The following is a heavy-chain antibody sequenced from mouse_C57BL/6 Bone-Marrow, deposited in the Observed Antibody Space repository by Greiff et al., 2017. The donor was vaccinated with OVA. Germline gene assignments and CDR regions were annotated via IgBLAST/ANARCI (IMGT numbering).Heavy chain of an antibody. J-gene: IGHJ2*01. CDR2: GQGLEWIG. CDR1: YTFSRRVH. Sequence: VKLMESGPELARPWASVKISCQAFYTFSRRVHFAIRDTNYWMQWVKQRPGQGLEWIGAIYPGNGDTSYNQKFKGKATLTADKSSSTAYMQLSSLTSEDSAVYYCACDIYYGIDYWGQGTTLTVSS. V-gene: IGHV1-87*01. CDR3: SEDSAVYYCACDIYYGIDY. D-gene: IGHD2-1*01.